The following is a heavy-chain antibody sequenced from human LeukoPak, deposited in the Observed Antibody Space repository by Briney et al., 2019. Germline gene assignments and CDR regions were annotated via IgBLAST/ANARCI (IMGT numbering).Heavy chain of an antibody. Sequence: GGSLRLSCAASGFTFSRYYMHWVRQAPGKGLVWVSRINSDESSTTYADSVKGRFTISRDNAKNTPYLQMNSLKVEDTAVYYCTRVFVGDEYSSSGYWGQGTLVTVSS. CDR1: GFTFSRYY. J-gene: IGHJ4*02. CDR2: INSDESST. V-gene: IGHV3-74*01. CDR3: TRVFVGDEYSSSGY. D-gene: IGHD6-13*01.